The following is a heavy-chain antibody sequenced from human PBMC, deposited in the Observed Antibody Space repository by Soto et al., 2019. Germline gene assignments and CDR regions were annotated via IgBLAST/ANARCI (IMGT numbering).Heavy chain of an antibody. Sequence: PLEILSLTCTVSGGSISSGGSYWSWIRQSPGKGLEWIGYIYYSGTTYYNPSLKSRVSISLDTSITTAYMELSSLRSEDTAVYYCARSPRNWGFDYWGLGTLVTVSS. CDR1: GGSISSGGSY. CDR3: ARSPRNWGFDY. J-gene: IGHJ4*02. V-gene: IGHV4-30-4*02. CDR2: IYYSGTT. D-gene: IGHD7-27*01.